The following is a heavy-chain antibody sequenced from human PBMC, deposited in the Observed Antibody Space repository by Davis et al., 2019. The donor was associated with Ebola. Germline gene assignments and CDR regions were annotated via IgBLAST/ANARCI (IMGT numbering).Heavy chain of an antibody. CDR2: IYSGGSK. J-gene: IGHJ6*03. D-gene: IGHD2-8*02. Sequence: PGGSLRLSCAVSGFSVSNKYVSWVRQAPGKGLEWVSVIYSGGSKYYADSVKGRFTISRDNTKNSLYLQMNSLRVEDTAVYYCVRDRDYWVHSYMDVWGNGTTVIVSS. CDR1: GFSVSNKY. V-gene: IGHV3-53*01. CDR3: VRDRDYWVHSYMDV.